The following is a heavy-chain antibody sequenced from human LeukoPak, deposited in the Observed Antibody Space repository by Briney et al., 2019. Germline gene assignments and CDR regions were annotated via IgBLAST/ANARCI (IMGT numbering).Heavy chain of an antibody. CDR3: GRGGTYGCNSGSAFDI. V-gene: IGHV4-34*01. D-gene: IGHD4-23*01. J-gene: IGHJ3*02. CDR2: INHSGST. Sequence: PSETLSLTCAVYGGSFSGYYWSWIRQPPGKGLEWIGEINHSGSTNYNPSLKGRVTISVDTPTNQFSLKLASVTAADPAVYYLGRGGTYGCNSGSAFDIWGQGTMVTVSS. CDR1: GGSFSGYY.